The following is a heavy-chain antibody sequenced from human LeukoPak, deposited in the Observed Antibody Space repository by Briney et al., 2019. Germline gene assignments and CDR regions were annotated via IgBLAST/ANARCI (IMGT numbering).Heavy chain of an antibody. V-gene: IGHV3-30-3*01. D-gene: IGHD1-26*01. CDR1: GFTFSDYY. CDR3: ARWNEDQWELPMLCAFDI. Sequence: PGGSLRLSCAASGFTFSDYYMSWIRQAPGKGLEWVAVISYDGSNKYYADSVKGRFTISRDNSKNTLYLQMNSLRAEDTAVYYCARWNEDQWELPMLCAFDIWGQGTMVTVSS. J-gene: IGHJ3*02. CDR2: ISYDGSNK.